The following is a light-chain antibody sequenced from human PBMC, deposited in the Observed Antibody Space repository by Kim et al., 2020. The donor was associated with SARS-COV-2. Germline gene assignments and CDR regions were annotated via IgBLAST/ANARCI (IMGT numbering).Light chain of an antibody. J-gene: IGKJ4*01. CDR1: QSVSSSY. CDR3: QQYGSSPGLT. CDR2: GAS. V-gene: IGKV3-20*01. Sequence: TGERATLTCSASQSVSSSYLAWYQQKPGQAPRLLIYGASSRATGIPDRLSGSGSGTDFTLTISRLEPEDFAVYYCQQYGSSPGLTFGGGTKVDIK.